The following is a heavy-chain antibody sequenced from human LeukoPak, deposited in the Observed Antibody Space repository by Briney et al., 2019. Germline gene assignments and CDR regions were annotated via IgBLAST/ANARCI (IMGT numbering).Heavy chain of an antibody. CDR3: ARVSYGDYYDY. CDR1: GYTFTSYG. D-gene: IGHD4-17*01. V-gene: IGHV1-18*01. Sequence: ASVKVSCKASGYTFTSYGISWVRQAPGQGLEWMGWISAYNGNTNYAQKLQGRVTMTRNASISTAYMELSSLRSEDTAVYYCARVSYGDYYDYWGQGTLVTVSS. J-gene: IGHJ4*02. CDR2: ISAYNGNT.